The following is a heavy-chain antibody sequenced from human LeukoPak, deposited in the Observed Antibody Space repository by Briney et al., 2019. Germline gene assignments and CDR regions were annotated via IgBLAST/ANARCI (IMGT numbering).Heavy chain of an antibody. CDR2: IDPSDSYT. V-gene: IGHV5-10-1*01. Sequence: GESLRISCKGSGYSFTGYWISWVRQMPGKGLEWMGRIDPSDSYTNYSPSFQGHVTISADKSITTAYLQWSSLKASDTAMYYCARWHGAAAADDYWGQGTLVTVSS. CDR3: ARWHGAAAADDY. D-gene: IGHD6-25*01. CDR1: GYSFTGYW. J-gene: IGHJ4*02.